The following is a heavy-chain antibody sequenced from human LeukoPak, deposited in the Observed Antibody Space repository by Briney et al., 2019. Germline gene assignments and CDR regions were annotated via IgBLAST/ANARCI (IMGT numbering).Heavy chain of an antibody. CDR3: ARDLKGYSDSSGYLPLGY. CDR2: INPGGFTT. Sequence: ASVKVSCKASGYPFTTYYIHWVRQAPGQGLEWMGMINPGGFTTTYAQKFQGRVAMTRDMSTSTVYMQLSSLRSGDTAVYYCARDLKGYSDSSGYLPLGYWGQGTLVTVSS. J-gene: IGHJ4*02. D-gene: IGHD3-22*01. CDR1: GYPFTTYY. V-gene: IGHV1-46*01.